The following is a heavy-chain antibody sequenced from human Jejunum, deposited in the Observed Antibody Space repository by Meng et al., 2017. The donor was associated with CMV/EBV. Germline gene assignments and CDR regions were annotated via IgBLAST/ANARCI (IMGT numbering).Heavy chain of an antibody. CDR1: GYTFTNYW. V-gene: IGHV5-51*01. D-gene: IGHD4-11*01. Sequence: CKGSGYTFTNYWIGWVRQMPGKGLECMGIIYPGDSDTKYSPSFQGQVTISADKSINTAYLQWSSLQASDTAMCYCARSTTVTDFDSWGQGTLVTV. J-gene: IGHJ4*02. CDR2: IYPGDSDT. CDR3: ARSTTVTDFDS.